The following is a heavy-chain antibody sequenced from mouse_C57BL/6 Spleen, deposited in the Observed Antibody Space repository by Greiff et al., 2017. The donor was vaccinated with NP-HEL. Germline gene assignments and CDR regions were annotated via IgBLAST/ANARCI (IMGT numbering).Heavy chain of an antibody. CDR3: ARGRTGTSWFAY. CDR2: IYPGDGDT. J-gene: IGHJ3*01. Sequence: QVQLKESGAELVKPGASVKISCKASGYAFSSYWMNWVKQRPGKGLEWIGQIYPGDGDTNYNGKFKGKATLTADKSSSTAYMQLSSLTSEDSAVYFCARGRTGTSWFAYWGQGTLVTVSA. CDR1: GYAFSSYW. V-gene: IGHV1-80*01. D-gene: IGHD4-1*01.